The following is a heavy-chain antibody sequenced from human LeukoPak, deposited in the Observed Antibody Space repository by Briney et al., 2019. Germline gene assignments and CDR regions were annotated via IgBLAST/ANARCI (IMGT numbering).Heavy chain of an antibody. CDR2: IYYSGST. D-gene: IGHD2-15*01. CDR1: GGAINRGEYH. Sequence: SETLSLTCTVSGGAINRGEYHWSWIRQPPGKGLEWIAYIYYSGSTDYNPSLKSRVSISMDTSRNQFSLDLSSVTAADAAMYYCARSVGRGPGNYYYGLDVWGQGTTVTVSS. CDR3: ARSVGRGPGNYYYGLDV. J-gene: IGHJ6*02. V-gene: IGHV4-30-4*01.